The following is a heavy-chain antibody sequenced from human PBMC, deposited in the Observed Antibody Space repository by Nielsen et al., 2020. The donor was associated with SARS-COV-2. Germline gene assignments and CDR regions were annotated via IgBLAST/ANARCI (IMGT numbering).Heavy chain of an antibody. CDR2: INHSGST. J-gene: IGHJ4*02. V-gene: IGHV4-34*01. CDR1: GGSFSGYY. CDR3: ATRTTVTTGCNY. D-gene: IGHD4-17*01. Sequence: SETLSLTCAVYGGSFSGYYWSWIRQPPGKGLEWIGEINHSGSTNYNPSLKSRVTISVDTSKNQFSLKLSSETAADTAVYYCATRTTVTTGCNYWGQGTLVTVSS.